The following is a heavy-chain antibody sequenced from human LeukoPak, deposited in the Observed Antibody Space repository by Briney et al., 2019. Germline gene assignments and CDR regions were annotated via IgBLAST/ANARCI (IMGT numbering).Heavy chain of an antibody. V-gene: IGHV5-51*01. CDR2: IYPGDSDT. D-gene: IGHD5-24*01. J-gene: IGHJ4*02. CDR1: GYSFTSYW. CDR3: AKPPGWRDY. Sequence: GESLKISCKGSGYSFTSYWIGWVRQMPGKGLEWMGIIYPGDSDTRYSPSFQGQVTISADKSISTAYLQMNSLRAEDTAVYYCAKPPGWRDYWGQGTLVTVSS.